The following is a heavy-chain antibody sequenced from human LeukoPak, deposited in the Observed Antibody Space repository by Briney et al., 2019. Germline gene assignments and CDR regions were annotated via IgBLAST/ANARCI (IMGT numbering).Heavy chain of an antibody. V-gene: IGHV1-2*02. Sequence: ASVKVSCKASGYTFTGYYMHWVRQAPGQGLEWMGWINPNSGGTNYAQKFQGRVTMTRDTSISTAYMELSSLRSEDTAVYYCASAHMVRANHTNFDYWGQGTLVTVSS. CDR2: INPNSGGT. D-gene: IGHD3-10*01. CDR1: GYTFTGYY. CDR3: ASAHMVRANHTNFDY. J-gene: IGHJ4*02.